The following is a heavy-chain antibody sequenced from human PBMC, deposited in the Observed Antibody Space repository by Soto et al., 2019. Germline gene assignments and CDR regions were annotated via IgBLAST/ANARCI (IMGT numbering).Heavy chain of an antibody. Sequence: ASVKVSCKASGYTFTSYGISWVRQAPGQGLEWMGWIGAYNGNTNYAQKLQGRVTMTTDTSTSTAYMELRSLRSDDTAVYYCARDMGYSSSPNWFDPWGQGTLVTVSS. V-gene: IGHV1-18*04. J-gene: IGHJ5*02. CDR3: ARDMGYSSSPNWFDP. CDR2: IGAYNGNT. CDR1: GYTFTSYG. D-gene: IGHD6-13*01.